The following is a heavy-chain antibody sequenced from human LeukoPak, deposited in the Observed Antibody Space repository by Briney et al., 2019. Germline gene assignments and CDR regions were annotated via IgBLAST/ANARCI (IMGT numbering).Heavy chain of an antibody. V-gene: IGHV4-59*10. D-gene: IGHD3-16*02. Sequence: AETLSLICTVYGHSIHGYSWKWVRQPGGKGREGHGRIYTGGRTNYNPPRKSRVTMLEDTSKNPFSLKMRSVTAADTAVYYCARVLEVSLLAFNIWGQGTMVTVSS. CDR1: GHSIHGYS. CDR3: ARVLEVSLLAFNI. CDR2: IYTGGRT. J-gene: IGHJ3*02.